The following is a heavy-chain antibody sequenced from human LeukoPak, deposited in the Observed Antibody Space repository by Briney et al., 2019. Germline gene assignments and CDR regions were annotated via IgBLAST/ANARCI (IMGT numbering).Heavy chain of an antibody. J-gene: IGHJ4*02. D-gene: IGHD1-26*01. Sequence: GGSLRLSCAASGFTFSNYNLNWVRQAPGKGLEWVSSISSGSSYIFYADPVKGRFTISRDNAKNSLYLQMNSLRVEDTALYYCARYSGTYRDHWGQGTLVTVSS. CDR2: ISSGSSYI. V-gene: IGHV3-21*01. CDR1: GFTFSNYN. CDR3: ARYSGTYRDH.